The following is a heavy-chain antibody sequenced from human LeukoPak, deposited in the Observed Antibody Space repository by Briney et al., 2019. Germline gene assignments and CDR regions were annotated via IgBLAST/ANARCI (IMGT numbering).Heavy chain of an antibody. V-gene: IGHV1-46*01. Sequence: ASVKVSCKASGYTFTSYYMHWVRQAPGQGLEWIGIINPSGGSTSYAQKFQGRVTITADKSTSTAYMELSSLRPEDTAVYYCARPKDYYDSSGYGCWGQGTLVTVSS. D-gene: IGHD3-22*01. CDR3: ARPKDYYDSSGYGC. CDR2: INPSGGST. J-gene: IGHJ4*02. CDR1: GYTFTSYY.